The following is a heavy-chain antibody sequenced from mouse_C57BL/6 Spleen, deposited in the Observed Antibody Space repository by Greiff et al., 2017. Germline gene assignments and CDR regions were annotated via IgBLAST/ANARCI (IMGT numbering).Heavy chain of an antibody. J-gene: IGHJ4*01. CDR1: GYTFTDYY. D-gene: IGHD5-5*01. CDR2: IYPGSGNT. Sequence: VQLQESGAELVRPGASVKLSCKASGYTFTDYYINWVKQRPGQGLEWIARIYPGSGNTYYNEKFKGKATLTAEKSSSTAYMQLSSLTSEDSAVYFCARDYPPMDYWGQGTSVTVSS. CDR3: ARDYPPMDY. V-gene: IGHV1-76*01.